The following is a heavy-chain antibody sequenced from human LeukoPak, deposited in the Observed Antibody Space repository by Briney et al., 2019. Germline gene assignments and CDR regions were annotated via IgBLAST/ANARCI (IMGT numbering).Heavy chain of an antibody. Sequence: GESLKISCKGSGYSFPTYWIGWVRQMPGKGLEWMGIIYPGDSDTTYSPSFQGQVTFSAGKSVSTAYLQWSSLKASDTAMYYCARRVVVPAADDAFDIWGQGTMVTVSS. J-gene: IGHJ3*02. CDR2: IYPGDSDT. D-gene: IGHD2-2*01. CDR3: ARRVVVPAADDAFDI. CDR1: GYSFPTYW. V-gene: IGHV5-51*01.